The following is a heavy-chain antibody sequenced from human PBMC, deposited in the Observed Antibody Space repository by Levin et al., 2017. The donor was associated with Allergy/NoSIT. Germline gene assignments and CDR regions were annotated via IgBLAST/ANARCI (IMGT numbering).Heavy chain of an antibody. CDR1: GFTFSSYG. Sequence: GGSLRLSCAASGFTFSSYGMHWVRQAPGKGLEWVAVIWYDGSNKYYADSVKGRFTISRDNSKNTLYLQMNSLRAEDTAVYYCARDGGGYAFDIWGQGTMVTVSS. J-gene: IGHJ3*02. CDR2: IWYDGSNK. V-gene: IGHV3-33*01. CDR3: ARDGGGYAFDI. D-gene: IGHD3-16*01.